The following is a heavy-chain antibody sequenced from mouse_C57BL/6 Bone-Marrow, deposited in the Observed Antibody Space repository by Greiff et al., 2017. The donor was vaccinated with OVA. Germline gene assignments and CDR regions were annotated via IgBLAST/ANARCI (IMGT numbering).Heavy chain of an antibody. CDR1: GFTFSDYG. CDR2: ISSGSSTI. J-gene: IGHJ2*01. V-gene: IGHV5-17*01. CDR3: ARSNSPLFDY. Sequence: EVKLQESGGGLVKPGGSLKLSCAASGFTFSDYGMHWVRQAPEKGLEWVAYISSGSSTIYYADTVKGRFTISRDNAKNTLFLQMTSLRSEDTAMYYCARSNSPLFDYWGQGTTLTVSS. D-gene: IGHD2-12*01.